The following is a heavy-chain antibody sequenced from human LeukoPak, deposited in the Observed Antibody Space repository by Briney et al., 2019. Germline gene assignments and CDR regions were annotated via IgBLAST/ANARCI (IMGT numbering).Heavy chain of an antibody. CDR1: GFTVSSNY. CDR3: AREGYCSSTSCYVDY. J-gene: IGHJ4*02. CDR2: IYSGGST. D-gene: IGHD2-2*01. Sequence: GGSLRLSCAASGFTVSSNYMSWVRQAPGKGLEWVSVIYSGGSTYYADSVKGRFTISRDNSKNTLYFQMNSLRAEDTAVYYCAREGYCSSTSCYVDYWGQGTLVTVSS. V-gene: IGHV3-66*01.